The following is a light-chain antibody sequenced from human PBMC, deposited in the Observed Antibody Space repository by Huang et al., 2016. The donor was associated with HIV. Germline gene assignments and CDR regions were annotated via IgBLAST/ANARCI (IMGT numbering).Light chain of an antibody. Sequence: DIQMTQSPSTLSASVGDRITITCRASQSIGTWLAWYQQKPGKAPKLLIYKASNLESGVPSRFHGSVSGTEITLTISSLHPEDFATYYCQQYDTYCTFGQGTKLEIK. CDR3: QQYDTYCT. CDR2: KAS. J-gene: IGKJ2*02. V-gene: IGKV1-5*03. CDR1: QSIGTW.